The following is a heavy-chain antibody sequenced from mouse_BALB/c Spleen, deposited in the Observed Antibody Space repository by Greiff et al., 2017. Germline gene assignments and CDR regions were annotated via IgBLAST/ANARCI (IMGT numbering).Heavy chain of an antibody. CDR1: GDSITSGY. Sequence: EVMLVESGPSLVKPSQTLSLTCSVTGDSITSGYWNWIRKFPGNKLEYMGYISYSGSTYYNPSLKSRISITRDTSKNQYYLQLNSVTTEDTATYYCARYGYYYGSSAAWFAYWGQGTLVTVSA. D-gene: IGHD1-1*01. CDR2: ISYSGST. V-gene: IGHV3-8*02. J-gene: IGHJ3*01. CDR3: ARYGYYYGSSAAWFAY.